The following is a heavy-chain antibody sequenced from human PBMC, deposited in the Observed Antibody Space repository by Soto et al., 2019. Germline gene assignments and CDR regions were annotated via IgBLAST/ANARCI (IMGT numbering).Heavy chain of an antibody. CDR3: TITYYYGSGSNYGMDV. D-gene: IGHD3-10*01. CDR2: IKSKTDGGTT. J-gene: IGHJ6*02. CDR1: GFTFSNAW. V-gene: IGHV3-15*01. Sequence: PGGSLRLSCAASGFTFSNAWMSWVRQAPGKGLEWVGRIKSKTDGGTTDYAAPAKGRFTISRDDSKNTLYLQMNSLKTEDTAVYYCTITYYYGSGSNYGMDVWGQGTTVTVSS.